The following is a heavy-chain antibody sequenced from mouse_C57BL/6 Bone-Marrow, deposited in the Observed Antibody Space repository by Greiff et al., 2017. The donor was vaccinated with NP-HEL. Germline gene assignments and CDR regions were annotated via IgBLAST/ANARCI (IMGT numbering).Heavy chain of an antibody. CDR3: ARGDLLPGFAY. J-gene: IGHJ3*01. Sequence: EVKLQQSGPELVKPGASVKISCKASGYTFTDYYMNWVKQSHGKSLEWIGDINPNNGGTSYNQKFKGKATLTVDKSSSTAYMELRSLTSEDSAVYYCARGDLLPGFAYWGQGTLVTVSA. D-gene: IGHD2-1*01. V-gene: IGHV1-26*01. CDR2: INPNNGGT. CDR1: GYTFTDYY.